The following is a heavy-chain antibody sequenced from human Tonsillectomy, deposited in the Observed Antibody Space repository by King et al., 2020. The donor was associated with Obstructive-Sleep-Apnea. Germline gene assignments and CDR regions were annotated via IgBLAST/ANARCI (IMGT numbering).Heavy chain of an antibody. J-gene: IGHJ4*02. CDR1: GFTFSSFG. Sequence: VQLVESGGGVVQPGRSLRLSCAASGFTFSSFGMHWVRQAPGKGLEWVALFSYDGSNKYCADSVKGRFTISRDNSKNTLYLQMNSLRAESTAVYYCAKNPRQSTPLYYFDYWGQGTLVTVSS. CDR3: AKNPRQSTPLYYFDY. CDR2: FSYDGSNK. V-gene: IGHV3-30*18.